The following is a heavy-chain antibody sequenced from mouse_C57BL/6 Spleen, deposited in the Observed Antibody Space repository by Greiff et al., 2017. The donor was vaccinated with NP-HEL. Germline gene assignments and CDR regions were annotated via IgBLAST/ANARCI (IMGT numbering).Heavy chain of an antibody. CDR3: ARWGYYGSSYDFDY. CDR2: IHPNSGST. CDR1: GYTFTSYW. D-gene: IGHD1-1*01. V-gene: IGHV1-64*01. J-gene: IGHJ2*01. Sequence: QVQLQQPGAELVKPGASVKLSCKASGYTFTSYWMHWVKQRPGQGLEWIGMIHPNSGSTNYNEKFKSKATLPVDKSSSTAYMQLSSRTSEDSAVYYCARWGYYGSSYDFDYWGQGTTLTVSS.